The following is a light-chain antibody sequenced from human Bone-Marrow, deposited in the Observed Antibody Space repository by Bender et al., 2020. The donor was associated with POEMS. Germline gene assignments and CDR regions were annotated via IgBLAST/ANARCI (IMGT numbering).Light chain of an antibody. V-gene: IGLV3-1*01. J-gene: IGLJ2*01. CDR1: ELGDKY. CDR3: QALGSNTVV. CDR2: RDD. Sequence: YELIQPPSVSVSPGQTANITCSGHELGDKYAYWYQQTPGQSPVLVIHRDDRRPSGISERFSGSNSGNTATLTISGARAVDEADYYCQALGSNTVVFGGRTKLTVL.